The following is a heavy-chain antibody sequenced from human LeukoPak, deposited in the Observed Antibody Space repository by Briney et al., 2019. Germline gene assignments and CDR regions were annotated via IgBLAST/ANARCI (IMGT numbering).Heavy chain of an antibody. J-gene: IGHJ4*02. CDR2: ISAYNGNT. CDR3: AREYSSGWYKYFDY. Sequence: ASVKVSCKASGYTFTSYGISWVRQAPGQGLEWMGWISAYNGNTNYAQKLQGRVTMTTDTSTSTACMELRSLRSDDTAVYYCAREYSSGWYKYFDYWGQGTLVTVSS. D-gene: IGHD6-19*01. V-gene: IGHV1-18*01. CDR1: GYTFTSYG.